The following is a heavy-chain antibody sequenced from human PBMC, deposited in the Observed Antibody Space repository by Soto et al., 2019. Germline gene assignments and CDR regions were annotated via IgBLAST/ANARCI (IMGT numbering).Heavy chain of an antibody. D-gene: IGHD3-22*01. CDR3: AKAGWYYYDSSGYSPNWFDP. Sequence: PGGSLRLSCAASGFTFSSYAMSWVRQAPGKGLEWVSAISGSGGSTYYADSVKGRFTISRDNSKNTLYLQMNSLRAEDTAVYYCAKAGWYYYDSSGYSPNWFDPWGQGTLVTAPQ. J-gene: IGHJ5*02. CDR1: GFTFSSYA. CDR2: ISGSGGST. V-gene: IGHV3-23*01.